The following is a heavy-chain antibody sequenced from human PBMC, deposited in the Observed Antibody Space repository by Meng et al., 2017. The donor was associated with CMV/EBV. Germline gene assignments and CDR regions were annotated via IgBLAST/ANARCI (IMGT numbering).Heavy chain of an antibody. Sequence: VPVQEGAAGFLKPPVPSSPPCLCHGGSFMGYSWGWIRQPPGKGLEWIGEINHSGSTNYNPSLKSRVTISVDTSKNQFSLKLSSVTAADTAVYYCARGGNWFDPWGQGTLVTVSS. CDR3: ARGGNWFDP. CDR1: GGSFMGYS. CDR2: INHSGST. V-gene: IGHV4-34*01. J-gene: IGHJ5*02.